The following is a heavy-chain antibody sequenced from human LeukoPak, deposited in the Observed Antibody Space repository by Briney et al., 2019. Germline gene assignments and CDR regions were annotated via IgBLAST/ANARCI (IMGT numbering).Heavy chain of an antibody. Sequence: GGSLRLSCAASGFTFSSYGMHWVRQAPGKGLEWVAVVSYDGSKYYADSVKGRFTISRDNSKNTLYLQMDSLRAEDTAVYYCAKGLESSGYYYRPDVFDIWGQGTMVTVSS. J-gene: IGHJ3*02. CDR1: GFTFSSYG. CDR3: AKGLESSGYYYRPDVFDI. V-gene: IGHV3-30*18. D-gene: IGHD3-22*01. CDR2: VSYDGSK.